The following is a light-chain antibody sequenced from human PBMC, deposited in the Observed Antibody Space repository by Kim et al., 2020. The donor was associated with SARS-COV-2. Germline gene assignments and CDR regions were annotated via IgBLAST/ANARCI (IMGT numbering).Light chain of an antibody. V-gene: IGKV3-15*01. CDR1: QSVSSN. CDR2: GAS. CDR3: QQYNNWPLT. J-gene: IGKJ1*01. Sequence: EIVMTQSPATLSASPGERATLSCRASQSVSSNLAWYQQKPGQAPRLLIYGASTRATGIPARFSGSGSGTDFTLTISSLQSEDFAVYYCQQYNNWPLTFGQGTKVDIK.